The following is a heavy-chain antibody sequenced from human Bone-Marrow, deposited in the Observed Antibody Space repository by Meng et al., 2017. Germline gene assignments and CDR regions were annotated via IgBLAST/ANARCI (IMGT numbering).Heavy chain of an antibody. J-gene: IGHJ3*02. CDR1: GGSISSSSYY. CDR3: ARDSPYSSSWYWQRWGDAFDI. CDR2: IYYSGST. D-gene: IGHD6-13*01. V-gene: IGHV4-39*07. Sequence: SETLSLTCTVSGGSISSSSYYWGWIRQPPGKGLEWIGSIYYSGSTYYNPSLKSRVTISVDTSKNQFSLKLSSVTAADTAVYYCARDSPYSSSWYWQRWGDAFDIWGQGTMVTVSS.